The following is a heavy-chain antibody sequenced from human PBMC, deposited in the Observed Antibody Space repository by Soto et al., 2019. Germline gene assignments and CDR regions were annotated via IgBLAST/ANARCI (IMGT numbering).Heavy chain of an antibody. J-gene: IGHJ5*02. D-gene: IGHD6-13*01. CDR1: GYTFTSYA. CDR3: ARGRQAAAGVYNWFDP. Sequence: ASVKVSCKASGYTFTSYAMHWVRQAPGQRLEWMGWINAGNGNTKYSQKFQGRVTITRDTSASTAYMELSSLRSEDTAVYYCARGRQAAAGVYNWFDPWGQGTLDTVSS. V-gene: IGHV1-3*01. CDR2: INAGNGNT.